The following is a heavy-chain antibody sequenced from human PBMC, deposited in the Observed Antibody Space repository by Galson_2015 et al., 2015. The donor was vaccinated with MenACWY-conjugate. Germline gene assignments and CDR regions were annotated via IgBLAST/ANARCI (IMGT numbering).Heavy chain of an antibody. CDR2: INSDGSST. D-gene: IGHD3-10*01. V-gene: IGHV3-74*01. CDR1: GFTFSSYW. CDR3: ATYGHDYYYYYYMDV. Sequence: SLRLSCAASGFTFSSYWMHWVRQAPGKGLVWVSRINSDGSSTSYADSVKGRFTISRDNAKNTLYLQMNSLRAEDTAVYYCATYGHDYYYYYYMDVWGKGTTVTVSS. J-gene: IGHJ6*03.